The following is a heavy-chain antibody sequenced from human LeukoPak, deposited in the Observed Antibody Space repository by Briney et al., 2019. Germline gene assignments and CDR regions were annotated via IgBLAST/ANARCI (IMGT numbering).Heavy chain of an antibody. V-gene: IGHV4-31*03. J-gene: IGHJ5*02. Sequence: SETLSLTCTVSGGSISSRGYYWSWIRQHPGKGLEWIGYNYYSGSTYYNPSLKSRVTISVDTSKNQFSLKLSSVTAADTAVYYCARAPGRYDSSGYGLWFDPWGQGTLVTVSS. CDR1: GGSISSRGYY. D-gene: IGHD3-22*01. CDR3: ARAPGRYDSSGYGLWFDP. CDR2: NYYSGST.